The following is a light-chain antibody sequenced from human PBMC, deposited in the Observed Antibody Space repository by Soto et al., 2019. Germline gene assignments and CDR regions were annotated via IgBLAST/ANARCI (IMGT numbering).Light chain of an antibody. CDR2: GAS. J-gene: IGKJ2*01. CDR3: QQSYCTPYT. CDR1: QIISSF. V-gene: IGKV1-39*01. Sequence: DLQMTQSPSSLSASVGDRVTITCRASQIISSFLNWYQQEPGKAPELLIYGASSLQRGVPSRFSGGGSGTDVTLTIGSLQPEDFATYYCQQSYCTPYTFGQGTELEIK.